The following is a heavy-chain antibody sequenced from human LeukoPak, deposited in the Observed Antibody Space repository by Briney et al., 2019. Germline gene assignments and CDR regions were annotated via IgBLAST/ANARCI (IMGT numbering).Heavy chain of an antibody. CDR1: GGSISSGGYY. J-gene: IGHJ4*02. CDR2: IYYSGST. V-gene: IGHV4-31*03. Sequence: PSETLSLTCTVSGGSISSGGYYWSWIRQHPGEGLEWIGYIYYSGSTYYNPSLKSRVTISVDTSKNQFSLKLSSVTAADTAVYYCARGNPWGLGYWGQETLVTVSS. CDR3: ARGNPWGLGY. D-gene: IGHD1-14*01.